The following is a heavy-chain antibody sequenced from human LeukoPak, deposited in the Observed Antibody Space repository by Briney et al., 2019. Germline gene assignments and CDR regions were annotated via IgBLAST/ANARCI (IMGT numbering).Heavy chain of an antibody. CDR3: ARDREMATILSYYFDY. V-gene: IGHV3-33*01. CDR2: IWYDGSNK. CDR1: GLTFSSYG. J-gene: IGHJ4*02. Sequence: GGSLRLSCAASGLTFSSYGMHWVRQAPGKGLEWVAVIWYDGSNKYYADSVKGRFTISRDNSKNTLYLQMNSLRAEDTAVYYCARDREMATILSYYFDYWGQGTLVTVSS. D-gene: IGHD5-24*01.